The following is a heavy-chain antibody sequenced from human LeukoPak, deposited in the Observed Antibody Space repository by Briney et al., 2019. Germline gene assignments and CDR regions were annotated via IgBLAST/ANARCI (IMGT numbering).Heavy chain of an antibody. Sequence: GESLKISCAASGFTFSSYSMNWVRQAPGKGLEWVSYISSSSGPIYYADSVKGRFTISRDNAKNSLYLQMNSLRAEDTAVYYCARSRPGYYFDYWGLGTLVTVSS. CDR2: ISSSSGPI. CDR1: GFTFSSYS. CDR3: ARSRPGYYFDY. J-gene: IGHJ4*02. D-gene: IGHD6-6*01. V-gene: IGHV3-48*01.